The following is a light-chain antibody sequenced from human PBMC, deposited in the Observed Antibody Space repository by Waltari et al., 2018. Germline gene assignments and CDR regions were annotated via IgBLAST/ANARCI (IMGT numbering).Light chain of an antibody. CDR1: QSVLYSSNSKNY. Sequence: DIVMTQSPDSLAVSLGERATPNCKSSQSVLYSSNSKNYLAWYQHKPGQPPKLLIYWASTRDYGVPDRFSGGGSGTDFTLTISSLQAEDVAVYYCQQYYSSRATFGQGTKVEIK. J-gene: IGKJ1*01. CDR2: WAS. V-gene: IGKV4-1*01. CDR3: QQYYSSRAT.